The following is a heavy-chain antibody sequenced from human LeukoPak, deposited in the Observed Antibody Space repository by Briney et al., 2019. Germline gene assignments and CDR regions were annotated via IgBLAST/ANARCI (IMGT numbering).Heavy chain of an antibody. D-gene: IGHD2/OR15-2a*01. CDR3: GSSEVGTTTSTIYDF. Sequence: SETLSLTCKVSGGSVNDYRWSWIRHTAGKGLEWIGRIYSEGIYNYNPSLESRLTMSVDTSMNQFSLRLNSVTAADTAVYYRGSSEVGTTTSTIYDFWGRGTLVTVSS. CDR2: IYSEGIY. J-gene: IGHJ4*02. CDR1: GGSVNDYR. V-gene: IGHV4-4*07.